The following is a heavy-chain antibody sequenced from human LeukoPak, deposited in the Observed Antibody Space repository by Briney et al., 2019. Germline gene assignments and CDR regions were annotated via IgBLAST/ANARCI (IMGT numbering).Heavy chain of an antibody. CDR3: VRDQGYSGYAAFDY. D-gene: IGHD5-12*01. V-gene: IGHV6-1*01. Sequence: SQTLSLTCAISGDSVSSNSAAWNWIRQSPSRGLEWLGRTYYRSKWYNDYAVSVKSRITINPDTSKNQFSLQLNSVTPEDTAVYYCVRDQGYSGYAAFDYWGQGTLVTVPS. CDR1: GDSVSSNSAA. J-gene: IGHJ4*02. CDR2: TYYRSKWYN.